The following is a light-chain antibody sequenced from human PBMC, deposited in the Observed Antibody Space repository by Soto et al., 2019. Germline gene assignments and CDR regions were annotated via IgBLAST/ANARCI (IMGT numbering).Light chain of an antibody. V-gene: IGLV2-14*01. CDR3: SSYTSSSTL. CDR1: SSDVGGYNY. CDR2: EVS. Sequence: QSALTQPASVSGSPGQSITISFTGTSSDVGGYNYVSWYQQHPGKAPKLMIYEVSNRPSGVSNRFSGSKSGNTASLTISGLQAEDEADYYCSSYTSSSTLFGTGTTLTVL. J-gene: IGLJ1*01.